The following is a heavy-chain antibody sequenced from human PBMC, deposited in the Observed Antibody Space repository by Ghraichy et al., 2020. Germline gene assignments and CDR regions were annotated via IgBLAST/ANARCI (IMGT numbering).Heavy chain of an antibody. D-gene: IGHD3-16*01. V-gene: IGHV4-39*01. CDR2: IFYSGNV. CDR1: SGSISSNDDY. Sequence: ESLNISCTVSSGSISSNDDYWGWIRQPPGKGLEWIGSIFYSGNVYYNPSLKSRVTISVDTSKNQFSLKLSSVTAADTAVYYCARHHWRGNDAFDIWGQGTLVTVSS. J-gene: IGHJ3*02. CDR3: ARHHWRGNDAFDI.